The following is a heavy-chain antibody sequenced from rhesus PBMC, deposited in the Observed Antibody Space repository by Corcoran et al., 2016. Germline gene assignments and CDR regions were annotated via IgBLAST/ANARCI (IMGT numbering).Heavy chain of an antibody. CDR1: GCSINNYY. CDR3: VRGPYGANVLDF. J-gene: IGHJ4*01. CDR2: VDGNIVSP. Sequence: QVNLQQWGEGQVKPSETLSLTCAVYGCSINNYYWSWIRQPPGKGLEWIGNVDGNIVSPNYNPSLKNRVTISKDTSNNQFSLKLNSVTAADTAVYFCVRGPYGANVLDFWGQGVLVTVSS. D-gene: IGHD4-29*01. V-gene: IGHV4-73*01.